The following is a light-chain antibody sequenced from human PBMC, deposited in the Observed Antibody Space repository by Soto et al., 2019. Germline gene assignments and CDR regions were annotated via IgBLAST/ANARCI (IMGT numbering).Light chain of an antibody. V-gene: IGLV1-40*01. CDR3: QSYDSSLSGVV. J-gene: IGLJ2*01. CDR2: GNS. CDR1: SSNIGAGYD. Sequence: QSVLTQPPSVSGAPGQRVTISCTGSSSNIGAGYDVQWYQQLPGTAPKVLIYGNSNRPSGVPDRFSGSKSGTSASLAITGLQAADEADYYCQSYDSSLSGVVFGGGTKLTVL.